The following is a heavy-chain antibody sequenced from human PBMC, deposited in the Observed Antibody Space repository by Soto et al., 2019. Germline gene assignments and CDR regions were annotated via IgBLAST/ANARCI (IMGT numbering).Heavy chain of an antibody. CDR2: LSHDESNK. D-gene: IGHD2-2*01. Sequence: PGGSLRLSCGASGFTFSTYGMHWARQAPGKGLEWVAALSHDESNKFYADSVKGRFTISRDNSKNTLYLEMFSLRAEDTAVYYCVKEGRGSSTSCSRCYGLDVWGQGTTVTVSS. J-gene: IGHJ6*02. CDR1: GFTFSTYG. CDR3: VKEGRGSSTSCSRCYGLDV. V-gene: IGHV3-30*18.